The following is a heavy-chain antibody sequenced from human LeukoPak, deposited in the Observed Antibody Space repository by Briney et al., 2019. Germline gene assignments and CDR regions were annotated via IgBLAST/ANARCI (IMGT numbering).Heavy chain of an antibody. V-gene: IGHV4-59*01. CDR2: IYYSGST. CDR3: ARSRSYYYDSSGYNDAFDI. J-gene: IGHJ3*02. CDR1: GGSISSYY. D-gene: IGHD3-22*01. Sequence: SETLSLTCTVSGGSISSYYWSWIRQPPGKGLEGIGYIYYSGSTNYNPSLKSRVTISVDTSKNQFSLKLSSVTAADTAVYYCARSRSYYYDSSGYNDAFDIWGQGTMVTVSS.